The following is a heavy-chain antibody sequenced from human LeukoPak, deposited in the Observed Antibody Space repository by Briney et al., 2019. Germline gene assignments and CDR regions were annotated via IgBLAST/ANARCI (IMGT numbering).Heavy chain of an antibody. V-gene: IGHV3-23*01. CDR2: ISGSGDST. D-gene: IGHD3-10*01. CDR3: TKWSGFGDD. J-gene: IGHJ4*02. CDR1: GFTISSNS. Sequence: GGSLSLSCAACGFTISSNSMTWRRPPAGELLEWVSGISGSGDSTFYADSVKGRFTISRDNSRNTLYLQMSSLRPEDTAVYYCTKWSGFGDDWGQGTLVTVSS.